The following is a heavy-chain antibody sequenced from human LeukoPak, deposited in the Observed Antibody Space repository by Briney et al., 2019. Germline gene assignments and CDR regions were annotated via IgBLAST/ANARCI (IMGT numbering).Heavy chain of an antibody. J-gene: IGHJ6*02. V-gene: IGHV3-30-3*01. Sequence: GGSLRLSCAASGFTFSSYAMHWVRQAPGKGLEWVAVISYDGSNKYYADSVKGRFTISRDNSKNTLYLQMNSLRAEDTAVYYCARDQWFGDHYGMDVWGQGTTVTVSS. CDR3: ARDQWFGDHYGMDV. CDR1: GFTFSSYA. CDR2: ISYDGSNK. D-gene: IGHD3-10*01.